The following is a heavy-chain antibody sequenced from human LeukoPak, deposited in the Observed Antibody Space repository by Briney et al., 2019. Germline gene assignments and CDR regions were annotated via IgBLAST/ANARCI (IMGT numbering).Heavy chain of an antibody. CDR3: ARAVAGTTGD. CDR2: ISSSSSYI. CDR1: GFTFSSYS. V-gene: IGHV3-21*01. Sequence: GGSLRLSCAASGFTFSSYSMNWVRQAPGKGLAWVSSISSSSSYIYYADSVKGRFTISRDNAKNSLYLQMNSLRAEDTAVYYCARAVAGTTGDWGQGTLVTVSS. J-gene: IGHJ4*02. D-gene: IGHD6-19*01.